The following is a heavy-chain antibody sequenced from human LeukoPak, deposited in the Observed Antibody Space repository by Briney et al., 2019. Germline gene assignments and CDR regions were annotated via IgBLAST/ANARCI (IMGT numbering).Heavy chain of an antibody. CDR1: GGSISSGGSS. V-gene: IGHV4-30-2*01. Sequence: SETLSLTCAVSGGSISSGGSSWSWIRQPPGKGLEWIGYIYHSGSTYYNPSLKSRVTISVDRSKNQFSLKLSSVTAADTAVYCCARRGDYYDSSGYQGAFDIWGQGTMVTVAS. D-gene: IGHD3-22*01. CDR3: ARRGDYYDSSGYQGAFDI. CDR2: IYHSGST. J-gene: IGHJ3*02.